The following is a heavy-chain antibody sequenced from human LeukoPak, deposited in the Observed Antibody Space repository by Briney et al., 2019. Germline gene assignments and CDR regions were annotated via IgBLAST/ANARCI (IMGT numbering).Heavy chain of an antibody. Sequence: SETLSLTCTVSGGSVSSGSYYWSWIRQPPGKGLEWIVEINHSGSTNYNPSLKSRVTISVDTSKNQFSLKLSSVTAADTAVYYCARGTMIVVVNWFDPWGQGTLVTVSS. CDR3: ARGTMIVVVNWFDP. D-gene: IGHD3-22*01. V-gene: IGHV4-39*07. CDR1: GGSVSSGSYY. CDR2: INHSGST. J-gene: IGHJ5*02.